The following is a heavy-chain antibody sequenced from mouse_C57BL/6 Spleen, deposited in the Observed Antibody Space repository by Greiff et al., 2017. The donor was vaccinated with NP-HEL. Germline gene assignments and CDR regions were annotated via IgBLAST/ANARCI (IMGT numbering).Heavy chain of an antibody. V-gene: IGHV2-5*01. D-gene: IGHD2-5*01. CDR1: GFSLTSYG. J-gene: IGHJ3*01. CDR2: IWRGGRT. Sequence: VQLVESGPGLVQPSQSLSISCTVSGFSLTSYGVHWVRQSPGKGLEWLGVIWRGGRTDYNAAFMSRLSITKDNSKSQVFFKMNSLQADDTAIYYCAKDNYSNLEFAYWGQGTLVTVSA. CDR3: AKDNYSNLEFAY.